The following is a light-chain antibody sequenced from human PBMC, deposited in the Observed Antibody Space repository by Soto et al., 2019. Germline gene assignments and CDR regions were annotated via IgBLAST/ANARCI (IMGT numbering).Light chain of an antibody. V-gene: IGLV2-8*01. CDR2: EVS. Sequence: LTQPPSASGSPGQSVTISCTGTSSDVGGYNYVSWYQQHPGKAPKLMIYEVSERPSGVPDRFSGSKSSNTASLTVSGLQAEDEADYYCSSYAGSNNFVFGTGTKVTVL. J-gene: IGLJ1*01. CDR3: SSYAGSNNFV. CDR1: SSDVGGYNY.